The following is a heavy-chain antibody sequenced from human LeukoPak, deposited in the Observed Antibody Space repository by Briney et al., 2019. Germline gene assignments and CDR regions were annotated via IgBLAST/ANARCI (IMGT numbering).Heavy chain of an antibody. D-gene: IGHD6-6*01. CDR3: AKDKEQLENYFDY. V-gene: IGHV3-23*01. CDR1: GFTFSSYA. J-gene: IGHJ4*02. Sequence: PGRSLRLSCAASGFTFSSYAMSWVRQAPGKGLEWVSAISGSGGSTYYADSVKGRFTISRDNSKNTLYLQMNSQRAEDTAVYYCAKDKEQLENYFDYWGQGTLVTVSS. CDR2: ISGSGGST.